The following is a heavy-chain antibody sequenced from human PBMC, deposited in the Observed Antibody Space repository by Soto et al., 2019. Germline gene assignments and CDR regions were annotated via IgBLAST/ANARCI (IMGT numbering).Heavy chain of an antibody. D-gene: IGHD3-16*01. CDR2: IYHSGTI. Sequence: KPSETLSLTCAVSGDSISSGYYWAWIRQPPGKGLEWIGSIYHSGTIYYNPSLESRVTISVDTSKNQFSLKLSSVTAADTAVYYCASGGGVHDYWGQGTLVTVSS. CDR3: ASGGGVHDY. V-gene: IGHV4-38-2*01. CDR1: GDSISSGYY. J-gene: IGHJ4*02.